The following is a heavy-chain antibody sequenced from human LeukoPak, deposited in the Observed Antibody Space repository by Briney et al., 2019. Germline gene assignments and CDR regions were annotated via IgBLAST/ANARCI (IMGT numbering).Heavy chain of an antibody. Sequence: ASVKVSCKASGYTFTSYDINWVRQATGQGLEWMGWMNPNSGNTGYAQKFQGRVTITRNTSISTAYMELSSLRSEDTAVYYCARRPRFGRGYYRTHWFDPWGREPWSPSPQ. J-gene: IGHJ5*02. CDR2: MNPNSGNT. CDR1: GYTFTSYD. D-gene: IGHD3-22*01. CDR3: ARRPRFGRGYYRTHWFDP. V-gene: IGHV1-8*03.